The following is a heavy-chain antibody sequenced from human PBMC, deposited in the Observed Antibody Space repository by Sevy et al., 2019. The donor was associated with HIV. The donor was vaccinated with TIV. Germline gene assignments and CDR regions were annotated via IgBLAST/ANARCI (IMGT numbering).Heavy chain of an antibody. CDR1: GFTFNIYG. CDR2: IWKDGHNK. CDR3: VREKGPFTAIDI. Sequence: GGSLRLSCAASGFTFNIYGMHWVRQAPGKGLEWVAVIWKDGHNKYYADSVRGRFTFSRDNSKNTLSLQMDSLRVEDTADYDWVREKGPFTAIDIWGQGTMVTVSS. V-gene: IGHV3-33*04. J-gene: IGHJ3*02. D-gene: IGHD2-21*02.